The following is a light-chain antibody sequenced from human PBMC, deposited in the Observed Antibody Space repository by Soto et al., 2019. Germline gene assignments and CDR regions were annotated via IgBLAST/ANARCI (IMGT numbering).Light chain of an antibody. Sequence: EIVMTQSPATLAVSPGERAALYCRASQSVSSNFAWYQQKPGKAPMLLIYGAASRATGTPARFSGSGSGTEFTLTISSLQSEDFAVYYCQQYNNWPYTFGLGTKLEMK. CDR1: QSVSSN. CDR2: GAA. J-gene: IGKJ2*01. V-gene: IGKV3-15*01. CDR3: QQYNNWPYT.